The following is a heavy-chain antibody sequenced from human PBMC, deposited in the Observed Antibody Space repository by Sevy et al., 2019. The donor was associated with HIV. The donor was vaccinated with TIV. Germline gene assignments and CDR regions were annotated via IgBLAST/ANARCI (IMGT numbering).Heavy chain of an antibody. CDR1: GFTFSIYA. J-gene: IGHJ4*02. D-gene: IGHD3-10*01. Sequence: GGSLRLSCAASGFTFSIYAMSWVRQAPGKGLEWVSVISITGGSTYYADSVKGRFTISRDNSNNTLYLQMNTLRAEDTAVYYCAKDRVSGTYYIRDFDYWGQGTLVTVSS. CDR2: ISITGGST. V-gene: IGHV3-23*01. CDR3: AKDRVSGTYYIRDFDY.